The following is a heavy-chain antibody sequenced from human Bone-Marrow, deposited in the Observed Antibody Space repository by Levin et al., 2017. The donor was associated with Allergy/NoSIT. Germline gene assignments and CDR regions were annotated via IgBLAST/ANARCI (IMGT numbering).Heavy chain of an antibody. D-gene: IGHD3-10*01. CDR2: IIPSLGTP. V-gene: IGHV1-69*13. Sequence: ASVKVSCKASGGTFSTYGFSWVRQAPGQGLKWMGGIIPSLGTPNYAQKFQDRLTITADVYTNIFYMELSNRRSEDTAVYYCTRHGAGAGSGHYSGFYHYYAIDVWGLGTTVTVSS. J-gene: IGHJ6*02. CDR1: GGTFSTYG. CDR3: TRHGAGAGSGHYSGFYHYYAIDV.